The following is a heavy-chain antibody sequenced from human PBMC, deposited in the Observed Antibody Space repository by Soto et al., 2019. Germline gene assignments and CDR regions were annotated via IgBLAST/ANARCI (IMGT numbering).Heavy chain of an antibody. CDR2: TYYRSKWYN. CDR3: ARGYRIAVAVTGPYSCGMDV. J-gene: IGHJ6*04. CDR1: GDSVSSNSAA. V-gene: IGHV6-1*01. D-gene: IGHD6-19*01. Sequence: SQTLSLTCAISGDSVSSNSAAWNWIRQSPSRGLEWLGRTYYRSKWYNDYAVSVKSRITINPDTSKNQFSLQLNSVTPEDTAVYYCARGYRIAVAVTGPYSCGMDVCGKGTTVTVSS.